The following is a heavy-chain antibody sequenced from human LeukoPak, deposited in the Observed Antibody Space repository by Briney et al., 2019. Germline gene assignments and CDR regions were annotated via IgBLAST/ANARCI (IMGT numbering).Heavy chain of an antibody. J-gene: IGHJ4*02. CDR1: GGSIISYY. Sequence: RSETLSLTCTVSGGSIISYYGSGIRQPPGKGLEWIGYIYYSGSTNYNPSLKSRVTISVGTSKNQCSLKLSSVTAADTAVYYCARGVSSGSDYWGQGTLVTVSS. CDR3: ARGVSSGSDY. V-gene: IGHV4-59*08. D-gene: IGHD3-10*01. CDR2: IYYSGST.